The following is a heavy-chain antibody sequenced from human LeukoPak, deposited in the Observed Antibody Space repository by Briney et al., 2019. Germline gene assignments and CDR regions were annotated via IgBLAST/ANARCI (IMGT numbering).Heavy chain of an antibody. Sequence: PGGSLRLSCAASGFTFSSYWMHWVRQAPGKGLVWVSRINSDGSSTSYVDSVKGRFTISRANAKNSVYLQMNSLRADDTAVYYCARVGTAEGTLEDYWGQGTLVTVSS. CDR2: INSDGSST. V-gene: IGHV3-74*01. CDR1: GFTFSSYW. J-gene: IGHJ4*02. CDR3: ARVGTAEGTLEDY. D-gene: IGHD6-13*01.